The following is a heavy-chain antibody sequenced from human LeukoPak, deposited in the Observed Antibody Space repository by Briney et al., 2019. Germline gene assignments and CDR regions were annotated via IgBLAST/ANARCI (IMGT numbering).Heavy chain of an antibody. D-gene: IGHD2-2*01. Sequence: ASVTVSCKAAGFTFIYDVNWVRQAAGQGLGWMGWMNPNSGATNYTPRFQGRVTFSGSTSIGTAYMELSGLSTEDTGVYYCATREKTSPIYNKWGQGTLVTVSS. CDR1: GFTFIYD. CDR3: ATREKTSPIYNK. J-gene: IGHJ4*02. V-gene: IGHV1-8*03. CDR2: MNPNSGAT.